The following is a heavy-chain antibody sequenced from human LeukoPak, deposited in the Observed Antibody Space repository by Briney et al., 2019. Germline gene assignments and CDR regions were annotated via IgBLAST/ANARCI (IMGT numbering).Heavy chain of an antibody. Sequence: PGGSLRLSCAASGFTFSNYWLSWVRQAPGKGLEWVANIKQDGSERYYVDSVKGRFIVSRDNAKNSLYLHMNSLGAEDTAVYYCARVYYVWSGYYRDYWGQGTLVTVSS. J-gene: IGHJ4*02. CDR1: GFTFSNYW. CDR3: ARVYYVWSGYYRDY. D-gene: IGHD3-3*01. V-gene: IGHV3-7*04. CDR2: IKQDGSER.